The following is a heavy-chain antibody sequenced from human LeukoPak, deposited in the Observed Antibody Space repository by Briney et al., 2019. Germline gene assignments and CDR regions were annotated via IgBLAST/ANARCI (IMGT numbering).Heavy chain of an antibody. Sequence: GGSLRLSCAASGFTFSNYWMTWVRQAPGKGLEWVANIKQDGSEKYYVDSVKGRFTISRDNAKNSLYLQMNSLRAEDTAVYYCARSEITYYYDSSVFYYYYGMDVWGQGTTVTVSS. D-gene: IGHD3-22*01. V-gene: IGHV3-7*01. CDR3: ARSEITYYYDSSVFYYYYGMDV. CDR1: GFTFSNYW. CDR2: IKQDGSEK. J-gene: IGHJ6*02.